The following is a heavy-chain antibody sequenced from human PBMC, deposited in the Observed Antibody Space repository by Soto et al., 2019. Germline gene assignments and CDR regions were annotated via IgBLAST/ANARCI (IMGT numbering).Heavy chain of an antibody. CDR3: AKEISGWYSDSVDY. D-gene: IGHD6-19*01. Sequence: EVQLLESGGGLVQPGGSLRLSCPASGFTFSTYAMSWVRQAPGKGLEWVSGTSGSGGSPYYADSVKGRFTISGDNSKNTLYLQMNSLRAEDTAVYYCAKEISGWYSDSVDYWGQGTLVTVSS. CDR1: GFTFSTYA. CDR2: TSGSGGSP. J-gene: IGHJ4*02. V-gene: IGHV3-23*01.